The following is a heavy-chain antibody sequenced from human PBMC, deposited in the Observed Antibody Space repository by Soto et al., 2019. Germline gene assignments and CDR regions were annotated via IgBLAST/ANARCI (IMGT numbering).Heavy chain of an antibody. V-gene: IGHV4-30-4*08. CDR2: IYFSGSI. Sequence: SETLSLTCSVSGDSVSYGDYYWSWIRRPPGKGPEWLGSIYFSGSIDYNPSLKRRITISQQTSKNQFSLKLRSVTAADTAFYYCARLGGGYCKSSGCSRFDFWGQGIMVTVSS. J-gene: IGHJ4*02. CDR3: ARLGGGYCKSSGCSRFDF. CDR1: GDSVSYGDYY. D-gene: IGHD2-2*03.